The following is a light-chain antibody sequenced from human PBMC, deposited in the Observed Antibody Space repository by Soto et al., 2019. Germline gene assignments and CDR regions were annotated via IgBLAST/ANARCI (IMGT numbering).Light chain of an antibody. CDR1: SSDVGSYDY. V-gene: IGLV2-14*03. J-gene: IGLJ1*01. CDR3: CAYSTSGTHV. Sequence: QSALPQPASVSGSPGQSITFSCTGTSSDVGSYDYVSWHQQHPGKAPKLIIYDVNNRPSGVPSRFSGSKSGNTASLTISGLQTEDEADYYCCAYSTSGTHVFGTGTKVTVL. CDR2: DVN.